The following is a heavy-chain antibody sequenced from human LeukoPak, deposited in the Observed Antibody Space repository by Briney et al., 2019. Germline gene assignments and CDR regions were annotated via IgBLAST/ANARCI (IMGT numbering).Heavy chain of an antibody. CDR2: ISNDGGGT. CDR1: GFIFNNYG. J-gene: IGHJ5*02. CDR3: AKGSSGYFVDL. D-gene: IGHD3-22*01. V-gene: IGHV3-23*01. Sequence: GGSLRLSCAASGFIFNNYGLIWVRQAPGKGLEWVSAISNDGGGTNYADFVKGRFTISRDNSRNTLFLQMNSLRAEDTALYYCAKGSSGYFVDLWGQGTLVTVSS.